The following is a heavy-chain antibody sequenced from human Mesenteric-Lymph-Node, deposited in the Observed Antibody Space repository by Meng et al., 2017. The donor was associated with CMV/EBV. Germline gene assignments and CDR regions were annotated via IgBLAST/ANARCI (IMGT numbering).Heavy chain of an antibody. Sequence: LSLTCAAFEFTFSDYRMNWVRQAPGKGLEWISHISVTSAYIDYADSVKGRFTISRDNARNLLFLQMNSLRAEDTAVYYCARDVRGSDYYYGMDVWGQGTTVTVSS. CDR2: ISVTSAYI. V-gene: IGHV3-21*06. CDR1: EFTFSDYR. J-gene: IGHJ6*02. CDR3: ARDVRGSDYYYGMDV. D-gene: IGHD3-10*02.